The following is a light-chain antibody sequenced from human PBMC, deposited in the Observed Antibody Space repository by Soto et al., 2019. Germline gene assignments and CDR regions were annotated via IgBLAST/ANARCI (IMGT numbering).Light chain of an antibody. CDR3: QQYDNFPPYT. Sequence: DIQMTQSPTSLSVSAGDTVTITCQASRDISVYLNWYQHKPGHPPKLIVYDASNLQTGVPSKFSGSGSGTHFTFTITSLQPEDIATYYCQQYDNFPPYTFGQGTKLDIK. J-gene: IGKJ2*01. V-gene: IGKV1-33*01. CDR1: RDISVY. CDR2: DAS.